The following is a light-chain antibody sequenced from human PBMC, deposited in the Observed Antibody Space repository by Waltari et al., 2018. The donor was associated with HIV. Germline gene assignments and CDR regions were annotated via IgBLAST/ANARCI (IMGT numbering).Light chain of an antibody. CDR2: RGD. CDR1: TSNIASDS. Sequence: TQSPSASGAPGQRVTLTCSAVTSNIASDSIYWYQQIPGPAPKLLIFRGDQRPSGVPDRFSGSKSGASSSLAISGLQSDDEADYYCAAWTDIMSGWLFGGGTKLTVL. V-gene: IGLV1-47*01. J-gene: IGLJ3*02. CDR3: AAWTDIMSGWL.